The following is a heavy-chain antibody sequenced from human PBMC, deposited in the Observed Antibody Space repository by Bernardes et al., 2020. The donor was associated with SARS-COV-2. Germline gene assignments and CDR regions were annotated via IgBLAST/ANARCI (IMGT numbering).Heavy chain of an antibody. J-gene: IGHJ6*02. Sequence: SETLSLTCAVSGGSISSNNWWSWVRQPPGKGLEWIGEIYHSGSTNYKPSLKSRVTISVAKSKNQFALKLSSVTAADTAVYYCARGAGGNYYYGMDVWGQGTTVTVAS. CDR1: GGSISSNNW. CDR3: ARGAGGNYYYGMDV. D-gene: IGHD1-26*01. V-gene: IGHV4-4*02. CDR2: IYHSGST.